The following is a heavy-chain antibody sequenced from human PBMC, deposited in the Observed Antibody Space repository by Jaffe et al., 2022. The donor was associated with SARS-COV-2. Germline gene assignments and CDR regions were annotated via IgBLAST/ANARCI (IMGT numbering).Heavy chain of an antibody. CDR2: ISYDGSNK. J-gene: IGHJ4*02. D-gene: IGHD2-21*02. CDR1: GFTFSSYG. Sequence: QVQLVESGGGVVQPGRSLRLSCAASGFTFSSYGMHWVRQAPGKGLEWVAVISYDGSNKYYADSVKGRFTISRDNSKNTLYLQMNSLRAEDTAVYYCAKDFGGDPLPGDDYWGQGTLVTVSS. CDR3: AKDFGGDPLPGDDY. V-gene: IGHV3-30*18.